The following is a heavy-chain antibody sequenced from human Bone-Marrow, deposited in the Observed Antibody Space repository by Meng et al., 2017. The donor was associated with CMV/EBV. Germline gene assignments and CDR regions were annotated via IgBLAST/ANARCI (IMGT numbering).Heavy chain of an antibody. D-gene: IGHD1-20*01. V-gene: IGHV3-15*01. CDR3: TTDYNWSDDVDY. CDR2: IKSKTDGGTT. CDR1: GFTFRDAW. Sequence: VSGFTFRDAWMNWVRQAPGKGLEWVGRIKSKTDGGTTDYAAPVKGRFTISRDDSKDTLYLQMNGLKNDDTAVYYCTTDYNWSDDVDYWGQGTLVTVSS. J-gene: IGHJ4*02.